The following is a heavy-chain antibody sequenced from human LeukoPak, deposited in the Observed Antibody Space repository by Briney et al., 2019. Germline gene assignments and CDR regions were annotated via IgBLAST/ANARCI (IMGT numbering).Heavy chain of an antibody. Sequence: GASVKVSCKASGYTFTSYYMHWVRQAPGQGLEWMGWINTNTGNPTYAQGFTGRFVFSLDTSVSTAYLQISSLKAEDTAVYYCASFWYYDSSGYQKPDVWGKGTTVTVSS. CDR3: ASFWYYDSSGYQKPDV. CDR1: GYTFTSYY. V-gene: IGHV7-4-1*02. D-gene: IGHD3-22*01. J-gene: IGHJ6*04. CDR2: INTNTGNP.